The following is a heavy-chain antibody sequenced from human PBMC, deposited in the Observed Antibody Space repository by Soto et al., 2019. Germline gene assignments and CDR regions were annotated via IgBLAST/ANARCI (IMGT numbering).Heavy chain of an antibody. CDR3: ARDSAARAYYYYYYGMDV. Sequence: ASVKVSCKASGGTFSSYAISWVRQAPGQGLEWMGGIIPIFGTANYAQKFQGRVTITADESTSTAYMELSSLRSEDTAVYYCARDSAARAYYYYYYGMDVWGQGTTVTVSS. CDR1: GGTFSSYA. D-gene: IGHD6-6*01. CDR2: IIPIFGTA. J-gene: IGHJ6*02. V-gene: IGHV1-69*13.